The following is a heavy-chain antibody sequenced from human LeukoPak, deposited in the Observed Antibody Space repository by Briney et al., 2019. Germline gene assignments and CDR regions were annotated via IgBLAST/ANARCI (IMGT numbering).Heavy chain of an antibody. J-gene: IGHJ3*02. V-gene: IGHV4-39*01. CDR1: GDSMSSSFHY. CDR2: IYYSGST. D-gene: IGHD4-17*01. Sequence: SETLSLTCTVSGDSMSSSFHYWGWIRQSPGKGLEWIGSIYYSGSTYYNPSLKSRVTIYVDTSKNQFSLELRSVTAADTAIYYCARNMTAVARLDVFDIWGPGTMVTVSS. CDR3: ARNMTAVARLDVFDI.